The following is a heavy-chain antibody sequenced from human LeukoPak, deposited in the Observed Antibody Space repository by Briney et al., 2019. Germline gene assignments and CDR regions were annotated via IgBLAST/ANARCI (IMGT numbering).Heavy chain of an antibody. V-gene: IGHV4-4*07. D-gene: IGHD3-9*01. CDR2: IYTSGST. J-gene: IGHJ3*02. CDR1: GGSISDYS. Sequence: PSETLSLTCTVPGGSISDYSWSSIRQPAGKGLEWIGRIYTSGSTKYNPSLKSRVTMSIDTSKNEISLNLSSVTAADTAVYYCAREGDILRYFDWLPNHAFDIWGQGTMVTVSS. CDR3: AREGDILRYFDWLPNHAFDI.